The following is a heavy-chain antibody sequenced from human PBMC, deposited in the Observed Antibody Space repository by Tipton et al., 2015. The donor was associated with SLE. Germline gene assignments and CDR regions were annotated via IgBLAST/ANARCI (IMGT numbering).Heavy chain of an antibody. D-gene: IGHD4-17*01. V-gene: IGHV3-9*01. CDR2: INWNSGSI. CDR1: GFTFDEYA. CDR3: TNTLTTVTDQVDY. J-gene: IGHJ4*02. Sequence: SLRLSCAASGFTFDEYAMHWVRQAPGKGLEWVSGINWNSGSIAYGDSVKGRFTISRDNAKKSLYLQMNSLRAEDTAVYYCTNTLTTVTDQVDYWGQGTLVTVSS.